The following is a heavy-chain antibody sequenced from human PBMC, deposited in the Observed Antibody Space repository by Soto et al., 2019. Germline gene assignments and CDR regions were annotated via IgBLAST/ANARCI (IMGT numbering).Heavy chain of an antibody. CDR2: IIPIFGTA. D-gene: IGHD1-7*01. V-gene: IGHV1-69*13. Sequence: SVKVSCKASGGTFSSYAISWVRQAPGQGLEWMGGIIPIFGTANYAQKFQGRVTITADESTSTAYMELSSLRSEDTAVYYCARAANWNYLAYYYYGMDVWGQGTTVTVSS. CDR1: GGTFSSYA. J-gene: IGHJ6*02. CDR3: ARAANWNYLAYYYYGMDV.